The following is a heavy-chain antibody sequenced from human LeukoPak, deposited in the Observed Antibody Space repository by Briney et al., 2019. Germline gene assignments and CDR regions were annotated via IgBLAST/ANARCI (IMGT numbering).Heavy chain of an antibody. Sequence: QPGGSLRLSCAASGFTFSIYGMSWVRQAPGRGLKWVSAMSGSGGSTYYADSVKGRFTISRDNSKNTLYLQMNSLRAEDTAVYYCAKDGYYDSSAYYYVRYFDLWGRGTLVTVSS. J-gene: IGHJ2*01. CDR2: MSGSGGST. CDR1: GFTFSIYG. D-gene: IGHD3-22*01. V-gene: IGHV3-23*01. CDR3: AKDGYYDSSAYYYVRYFDL.